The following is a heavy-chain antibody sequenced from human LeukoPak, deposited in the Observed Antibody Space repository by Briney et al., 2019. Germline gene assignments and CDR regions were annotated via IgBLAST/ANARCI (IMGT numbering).Heavy chain of an antibody. V-gene: IGHV4-34*01. CDR3: ARVGSSWPRDAFDI. Sequence: SETLSLTCAVYGGSFSGYYWSWIRQPPGKGLEWIGEINHSGSTNYNPSLKSRVTISVDTSKNQFSLKLSSVTAADTAVYYCARVGSSWPRDAFDIWGQGTMVTVPS. D-gene: IGHD6-13*01. CDR1: GGSFSGYY. CDR2: INHSGST. J-gene: IGHJ3*02.